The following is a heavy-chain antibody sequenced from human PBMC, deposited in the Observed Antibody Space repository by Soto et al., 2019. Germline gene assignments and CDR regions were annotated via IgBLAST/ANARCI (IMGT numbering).Heavy chain of an antibody. V-gene: IGHV4-34*01. CDR2: INHSGST. J-gene: IGHJ4*02. Sequence: SETLSLTCAVYGGSFSGYYLSWIRQPPGKGLEWIGEINHSGSTNYNPSLKSRVTISVDTSKNQFSLKLSSVTAADTAVYYCARMGYDYVWGSYRYLSYFDYWGQGTLVTVSS. CDR3: ARMGYDYVWGSYRYLSYFDY. D-gene: IGHD3-16*02. CDR1: GGSFSGYY.